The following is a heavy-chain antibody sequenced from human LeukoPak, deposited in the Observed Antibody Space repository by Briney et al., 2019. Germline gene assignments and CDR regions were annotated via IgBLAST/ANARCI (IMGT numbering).Heavy chain of an antibody. CDR3: ARDVSGGSGD. CDR1: GFTVSSNY. D-gene: IGHD2-15*01. Sequence: GGSLRLSCAASGFTVSSNYMSWVRQAPRKGLEWVSVIYSGGSTYYADSVKGRFTISRDNSKNTLYLQTNSLRAEDTAVYYCARDVSGGSGDWGQGTLVTVSS. J-gene: IGHJ4*02. V-gene: IGHV3-53*01. CDR2: IYSGGST.